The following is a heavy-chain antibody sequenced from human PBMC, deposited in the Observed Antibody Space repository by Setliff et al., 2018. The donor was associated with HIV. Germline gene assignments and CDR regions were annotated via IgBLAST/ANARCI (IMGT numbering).Heavy chain of an antibody. CDR3: ARSGLAAASDY. CDR2: IYYSGST. CDR1: GDSISSYY. Sequence: ETLSLTCTVSGDSISSYYWTWIRQSPAKGLEWIGSIYYSGSTNYNPSLKSRVTISVDTSKNQFSLKLNSVTAADTAVYFCARSGLAAASDYWGQGMLVTVSS. D-gene: IGHD6-13*01. J-gene: IGHJ4*02. V-gene: IGHV4-59*01.